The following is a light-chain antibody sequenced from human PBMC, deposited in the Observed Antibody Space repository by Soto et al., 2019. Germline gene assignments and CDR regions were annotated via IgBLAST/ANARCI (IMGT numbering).Light chain of an antibody. Sequence: EVVLTQSPATLSLAPGERATLSCISSQRVSSHVSWYQQKPGQAPRLLIYESSNRATGIPARFSGSVSGTDFTLTISSLEPDDFAGYYCQQRSIWYTFGQRTKLEIK. CDR3: QQRSIWYT. CDR1: QRVSSH. J-gene: IGKJ2*01. V-gene: IGKV3-11*01. CDR2: ESS.